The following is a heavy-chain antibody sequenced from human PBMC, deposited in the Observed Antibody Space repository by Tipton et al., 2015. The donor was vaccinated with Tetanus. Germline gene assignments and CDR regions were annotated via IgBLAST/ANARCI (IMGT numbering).Heavy chain of an antibody. D-gene: IGHD3-9*01. V-gene: IGHV4-39*01. Sequence: TLSLTCTVSGGSISSSSYYWGWIRQPPGKGLEWIGSAYYSGSTYYNPSLKSRVTISVDTSKNQFSLELSSVTAADTAVYYCARHSSLKALNYWGQGSLVIVSS. CDR2: AYYSGST. CDR3: ARHSSLKALNY. J-gene: IGHJ4*02. CDR1: GGSISSSSYY.